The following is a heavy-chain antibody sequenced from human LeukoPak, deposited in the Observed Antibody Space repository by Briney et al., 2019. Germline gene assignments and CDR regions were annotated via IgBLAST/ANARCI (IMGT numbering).Heavy chain of an antibody. D-gene: IGHD3/OR15-3a*01. J-gene: IGHJ4*02. V-gene: IGHV4-38-2*02. CDR3: ARHLRWRTSFSPFDY. CDR2: IYHSGST. CDR1: GYSISSGYH. Sequence: SETLSLTCTVSGYSISSGYHWGWIRQPPGKGLEWIGSIYHSGSTYYNPSLKSRVTISVDTSKNQLSLKLSSVTAADTAVYYCARHLRWRTSFSPFDYWGQGSLVTVSS.